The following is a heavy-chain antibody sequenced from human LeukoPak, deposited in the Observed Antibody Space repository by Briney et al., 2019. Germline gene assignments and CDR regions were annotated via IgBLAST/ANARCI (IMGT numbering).Heavy chain of an antibody. J-gene: IGHJ4*02. D-gene: IGHD3-3*01. CDR3: ARVYETTYYDFWSGYCFDY. V-gene: IGHV3-74*01. Sequence: PGGSLRLSCAASGFTFSSYWMHWVRQAPGKGLVWVSRINTDGSSTSYADSVKGRFTISRDNAKNTLYLQMNSLRAEDTAVYYCARVYETTYYDFWSGYCFDYWGRGTLVTVSS. CDR2: INTDGSST. CDR1: GFTFSSYW.